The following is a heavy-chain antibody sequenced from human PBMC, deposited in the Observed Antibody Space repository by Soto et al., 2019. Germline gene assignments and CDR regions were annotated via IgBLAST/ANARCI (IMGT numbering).Heavy chain of an antibody. CDR3: ARQFVVVPAAMLANYYYYGMDV. D-gene: IGHD2-2*01. V-gene: IGHV5-51*01. CDR1: GYSFTSYW. J-gene: IGHJ6*02. CDR2: IYPGDSDT. Sequence: GESLKISCKGSGYSFTSYWIGWVRQMPGKGLEWMGIIYPGDSDTRYSPSFQGQVTISADKSISTAYLQWSSLKASDTAMYYCARQFVVVPAAMLANYYYYGMDVWGQGTTVTVSS.